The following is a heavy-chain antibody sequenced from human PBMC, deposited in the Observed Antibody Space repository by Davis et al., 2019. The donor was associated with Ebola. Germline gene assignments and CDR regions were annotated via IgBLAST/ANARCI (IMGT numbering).Heavy chain of an antibody. V-gene: IGHV3-7*01. CDR1: QFTFRSYG. CDR2: IKQDGSEK. CDR3: ARDLLVATLDY. Sequence: ESLKISCVTSQFTFRSYGMDWVRQAPGKGLEGVANIKQDGSEKYYVDSVKGRFTISRDNAKNSLYLQMNSLRAEDTAVYYCARDLLVATLDYWGQGTLVTVSS. J-gene: IGHJ4*02. D-gene: IGHD5-12*01.